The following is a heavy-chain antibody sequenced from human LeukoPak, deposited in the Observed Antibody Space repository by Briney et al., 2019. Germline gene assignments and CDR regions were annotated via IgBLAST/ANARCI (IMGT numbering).Heavy chain of an antibody. CDR3: ARGQYSSSWYADY. V-gene: IGHV4-34*01. Sequence: PSETLSLTRAVYGGSFSGYYWSWIRQPPGKGLEWIGEINHSGSTNYNPSLKSRVTISVDTSKNQFSLKLSSVTAADTAVYYCARGQYSSSWYADYWGQGTLVTVSS. CDR1: GGSFSGYY. CDR2: INHSGST. J-gene: IGHJ4*02. D-gene: IGHD6-13*01.